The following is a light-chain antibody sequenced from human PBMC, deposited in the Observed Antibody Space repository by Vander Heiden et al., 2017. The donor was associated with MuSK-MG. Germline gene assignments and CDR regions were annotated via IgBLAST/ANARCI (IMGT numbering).Light chain of an antibody. CDR2: AAS. CDR3: QQSYSTPLYT. V-gene: IGKV1-39*01. CDR1: QNISSY. J-gene: IGKJ2*01. Sequence: DIQMTQSPSSLSASVGDRVTITCRASQNISSYLNWYQQKPGKAPKLLIYAASSLQSGVPSRFSGSGSGTDFTLTISSLQPEDFATYYCQQSYSTPLYTFGQGTKLEIK.